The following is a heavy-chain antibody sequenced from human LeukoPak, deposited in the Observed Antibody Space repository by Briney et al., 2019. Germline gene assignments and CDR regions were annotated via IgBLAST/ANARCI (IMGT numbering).Heavy chain of an antibody. CDR1: GFTFSSYA. D-gene: IGHD3-22*01. V-gene: IGHV3-23*01. CDR2: ISGSGGST. J-gene: IGHJ4*02. CDR3: AKGAADSSGYYRGFDH. Sequence: ESGGSLRLSCAASGFTFSSYAMSWVRQAPGKGLEWVSAISGSGGSTYYADSVKGRFTISRDNSKNTLYLQMNSLRAEDTAVYYCAKGAADSSGYYRGFDHWGQGTLVTVSS.